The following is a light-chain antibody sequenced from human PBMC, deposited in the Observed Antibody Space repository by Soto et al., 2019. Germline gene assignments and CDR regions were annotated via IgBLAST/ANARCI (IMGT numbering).Light chain of an antibody. V-gene: IGLV2-8*01. CDR2: EVS. Sequence: QSVLTQPPSASGSPGQSVTISCTGTSSDVGGYNYVSWYQQNPGKAPKLMIYEVSKRPSGVPDRFSGSKSGNTASLTVSGLQPEDEADYYCSSYAGSNFVVFGGGTKLTVL. CDR3: SSYAGSNFVV. CDR1: SSDVGGYNY. J-gene: IGLJ2*01.